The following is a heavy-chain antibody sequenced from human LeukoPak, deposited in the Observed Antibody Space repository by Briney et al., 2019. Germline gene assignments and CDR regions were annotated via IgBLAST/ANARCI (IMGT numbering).Heavy chain of an antibody. Sequence: SETLSLTCTVSGYSISSGYYWGWIRQPPGKGLEWIGSIYHSGSTYYNPSLKSRVTISVDTSKNQFSLKLSSVTAADTAVYYCAREGDIVVVPAAGSGWFDPWGQGTLVTVS. J-gene: IGHJ5*02. D-gene: IGHD2-2*01. CDR3: AREGDIVVVPAAGSGWFDP. CDR1: GYSISSGYY. V-gene: IGHV4-38-2*02. CDR2: IYHSGST.